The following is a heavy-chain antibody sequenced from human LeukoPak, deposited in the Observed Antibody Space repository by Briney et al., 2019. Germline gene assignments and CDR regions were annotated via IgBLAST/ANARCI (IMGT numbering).Heavy chain of an antibody. CDR3: ARDNSGTYYTISYYFDY. Sequence: SQTLSLTCAISGDSVSSNSAAWTWIRQSPSRGLEWLGRTYYRSKWYNEYAVSVKSRITINPDTSKNQFSLQLNSVTPEDTAVYYCARDNSGTYYTISYYFDYWGQGTLVTVSS. CDR1: GDSVSSNSAA. CDR2: TYYRSKWYN. D-gene: IGHD3-10*01. V-gene: IGHV6-1*01. J-gene: IGHJ4*02.